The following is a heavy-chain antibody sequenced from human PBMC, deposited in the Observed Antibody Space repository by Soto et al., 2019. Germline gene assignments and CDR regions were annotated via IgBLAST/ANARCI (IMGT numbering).Heavy chain of an antibody. V-gene: IGHV3-23*01. CDR1: EFTFSKYM. D-gene: IGHD1-26*01. Sequence: GGSLRLSCAASEFTFSKYMMRWVRQAPGKGPEWVAAISGSGDSTYYADSVKGRFTISRDNSKNTVFLQMNSLRGEDTAVYFCAKEPYLSPWAFHFESCGHVTMVTVS. CDR2: ISGSGDST. CDR3: AKEPYLSPWAFHFES. J-gene: IGHJ4*01.